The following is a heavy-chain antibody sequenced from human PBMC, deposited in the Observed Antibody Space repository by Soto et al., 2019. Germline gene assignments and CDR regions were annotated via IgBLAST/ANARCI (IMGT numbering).Heavy chain of an antibody. CDR1: GGSIRSGGYS. J-gene: IGHJ4*02. V-gene: IGHV4-30-2*01. Sequence: QLHLQESGSRLVEPSQTLSLTCAVSGGSIRSGGYSWNWVRLPPGKGLAWIGFMSHSGSTCYYPSLKSRVAISVARSKNQFSLELTSVSAAATAVYYCARDPPGAGPYFDLWGRGTLVTFSS. D-gene: IGHD1-26*01. CDR3: ARDPPGAGPYFDL. CDR2: MSHSGST.